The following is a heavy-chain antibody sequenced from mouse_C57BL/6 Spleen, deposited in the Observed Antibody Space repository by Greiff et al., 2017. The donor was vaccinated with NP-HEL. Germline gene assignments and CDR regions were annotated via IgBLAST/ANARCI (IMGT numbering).Heavy chain of an antibody. D-gene: IGHD2-4*01. CDR2: INPNNGGT. V-gene: IGHV1-26*01. Sequence: VQLQQSGPELVKPGASVKISCKASGYTFTDYYMNWVKQSPGKSLEWIGDINPNNGGTSYNQKFKGKATLTVDKSSSTAYMELRSLTSEDSAVYYCARLASTMITFDYWGQGTTLTVSS. J-gene: IGHJ2*01. CDR3: ARLASTMITFDY. CDR1: GYTFTDYY.